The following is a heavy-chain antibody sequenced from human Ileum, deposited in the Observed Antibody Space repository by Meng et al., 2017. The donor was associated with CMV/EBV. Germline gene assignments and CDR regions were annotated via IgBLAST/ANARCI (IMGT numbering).Heavy chain of an antibody. CDR1: GDSVSGGTYS. Sequence: GHLQESGPGLVKPSQTLPPTCTVSGDSVSGGTYSWNWIRQPAGKGLEWIGRIYTTGTTNYNPSLKSRVIISSDTSNNQFSLELTSVTAADTAVYYCARGANGFNLGFFDSWGQGSLVTVSS. D-gene: IGHD5-24*01. J-gene: IGHJ4*02. CDR2: IYTTGTT. V-gene: IGHV4-61*02. CDR3: ARGANGFNLGFFDS.